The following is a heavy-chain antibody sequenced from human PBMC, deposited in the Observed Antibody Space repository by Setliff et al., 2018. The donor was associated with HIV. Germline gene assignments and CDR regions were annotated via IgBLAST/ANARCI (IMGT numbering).Heavy chain of an antibody. V-gene: IGHV6-1*01. CDR3: ARVFRNLPDY. Sequence: SQTPSLTCAISGEFVSSDRAAWNWIRQSPSRGLEWLVRTYYNSRWNYDYAASVEIRITITSDTSKNQLSLHLTSVTPEDTAVYYCARVFRNLPDYWGQGTLVTVSS. CDR2: TYYNSRWNY. D-gene: IGHD1-1*01. J-gene: IGHJ4*02. CDR1: GEFVSSDRAA.